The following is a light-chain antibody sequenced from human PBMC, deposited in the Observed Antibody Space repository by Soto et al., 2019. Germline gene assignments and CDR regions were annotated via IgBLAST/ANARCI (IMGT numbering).Light chain of an antibody. CDR1: QTISNW. CDR3: QQYNTYPLT. CDR2: DAS. J-gene: IGKJ4*01. Sequence: IQMTQSPSTLSASVGDRVTIPCRASQTISNWLAWYQQKPGKAPKVLIYDASTLDGGVPSRFSGRRSGTDFTLTISSLQPSDFATYYCQQYNTYPLTFGGGTKVDIK. V-gene: IGKV1-5*01.